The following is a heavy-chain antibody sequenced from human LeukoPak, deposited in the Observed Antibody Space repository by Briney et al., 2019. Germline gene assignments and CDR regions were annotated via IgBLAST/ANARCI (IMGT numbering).Heavy chain of an antibody. J-gene: IGHJ4*02. CDR2: INPSGGST. CDR3: ARGPVLLWFGELSPIEL. D-gene: IGHD3-10*01. CDR1: GYTFTSYY. Sequence: ASVKVSCKASGYTFTSYYMHWVRQAPGQGLEWMGIINPSGGSTSYAQKFQGRVTMTRNTSISTAYMELSSLRSEDTAVYYCARGPVLLWFGELSPIELWGQGTLVTVSS. V-gene: IGHV1-46*01.